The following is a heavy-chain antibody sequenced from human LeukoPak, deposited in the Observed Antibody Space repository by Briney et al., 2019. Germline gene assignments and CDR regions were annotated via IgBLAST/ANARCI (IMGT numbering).Heavy chain of an antibody. V-gene: IGHV1-2*02. D-gene: IGHD2-21*02. J-gene: IGHJ5*02. CDR3: ARDLACGGDCYSNWFDP. Sequence: ASVTVSCKASGYTFTGYYMHWVRQAPGQGLEWMGWINPNSGGTNYAQKFQGRVTMTRDTSISTAYMELSRLRSDDTAVYYCARDLACGGDCYSNWFDPWGPGTLVTVSS. CDR2: INPNSGGT. CDR1: GYTFTGYY.